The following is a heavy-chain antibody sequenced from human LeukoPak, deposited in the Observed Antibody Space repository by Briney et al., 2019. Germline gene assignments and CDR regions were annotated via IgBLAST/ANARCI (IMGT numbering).Heavy chain of an antibody. CDR3: ARAGPVSDALDI. D-gene: IGHD1-14*01. CDR2: ISSSSSYI. V-gene: IGHV3-21*01. Sequence: PGGSLRLSCAASGFTFSSYSMNWVRQAPGKGLEWVSSISSSSSYIYYADSVKGRFTISRDNAKNSLHLQMNSLRAEDTAVYYCARAGPVSDALDIWGQGTMVTVSS. J-gene: IGHJ3*02. CDR1: GFTFSSYS.